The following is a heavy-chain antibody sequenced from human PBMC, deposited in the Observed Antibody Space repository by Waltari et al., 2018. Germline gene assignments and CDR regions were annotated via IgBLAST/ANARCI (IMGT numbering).Heavy chain of an antibody. D-gene: IGHD4-17*01. Sequence: QVQLLQSGAEVKKPGASVKVSCKVSGDTVSALSFHWVRQAPGKGLEWMGGFEPEHGEIISAQKFQGRLTLTEDTSTDTAYMELSSLRSEDTAVYYCTIYRDGDYVSLGFDPWGQGTLVTVSS. CDR1: GDTVSALS. CDR2: FEPEHGEI. CDR3: TIYRDGDYVSLGFDP. J-gene: IGHJ5*02. V-gene: IGHV1-24*01.